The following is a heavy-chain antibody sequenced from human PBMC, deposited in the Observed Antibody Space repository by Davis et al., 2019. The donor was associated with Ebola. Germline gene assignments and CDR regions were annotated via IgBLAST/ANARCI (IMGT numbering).Heavy chain of an antibody. J-gene: IGHJ5*02. Sequence: SETLSLTCTVSGGSINNYYWHWIRQPPGKGLQWIGYIYSSGATNYDSSLTSRVTISVDTSKNQISLKLNSVTTADTAIYFCARGMEWTEWWIAPWGQGTLVTVSS. CDR1: GGSINNYY. CDR2: IYSSGAT. D-gene: IGHD3-3*01. CDR3: ARGMEWTEWWIAP. V-gene: IGHV4-59*01.